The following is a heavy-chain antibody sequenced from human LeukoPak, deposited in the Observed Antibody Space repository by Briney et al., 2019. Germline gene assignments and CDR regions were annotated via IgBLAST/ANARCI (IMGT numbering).Heavy chain of an antibody. CDR2: IYTGGTT. CDR3: ARDKLGSGYSSDFDS. J-gene: IGHJ4*02. D-gene: IGHD6-19*01. Sequence: GGSLRLSCAASGFSVSSNYMNWVRQAPGEGLEWVSAIYTGGTTYYADSVKGRFTISRDNPKNTLYLQMNSLRAEDTAVYYCARDKLGSGYSSDFDSWGQGTLVTVSS. V-gene: IGHV3-66*02. CDR1: GFSVSSNY.